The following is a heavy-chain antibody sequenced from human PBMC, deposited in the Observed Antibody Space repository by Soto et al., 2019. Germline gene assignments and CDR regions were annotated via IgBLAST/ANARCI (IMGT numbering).Heavy chain of an antibody. D-gene: IGHD6-13*01. Sequence: GGSLRLSCAASGFTFSSYAMHWVRQAPGKGLEWVAVISYDGSKKYYADSVKDRFTISRDNSKNTLYLQMNSLRAEDTAVYYCARASPEEQQLVPQTSYYFDYWGQGTLVTVSS. CDR1: GFTFSSYA. CDR3: ARASPEEQQLVPQTSYYFDY. V-gene: IGHV3-30*04. J-gene: IGHJ4*02. CDR2: ISYDGSKK.